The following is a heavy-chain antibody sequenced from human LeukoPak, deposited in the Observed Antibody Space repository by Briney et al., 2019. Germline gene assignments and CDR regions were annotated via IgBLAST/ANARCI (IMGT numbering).Heavy chain of an antibody. V-gene: IGHV4-59*01. CDR3: ARAHSYAYGLGFDY. CDR1: GGSIRSYY. CDR2: IYYSGST. J-gene: IGHJ4*02. D-gene: IGHD5-18*01. Sequence: PSETLSLTCTVSGGSIRSYYWSWIRQPPGKGLEWIGYIYYSGSTNYNLSLKSRVTISVDTSKNQFSLKLGSVTAADTAVYYCARAHSYAYGLGFDYWGQGTLVTVSS.